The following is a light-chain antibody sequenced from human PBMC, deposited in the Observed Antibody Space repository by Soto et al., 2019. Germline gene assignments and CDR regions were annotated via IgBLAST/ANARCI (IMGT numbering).Light chain of an antibody. Sequence: AIRMTQSPSSLSASTGDRVTITCRASQGISSYLAWYQQKPGKAPKLLIYAASTLQSGVPSRSSGSGSGTDFTLTISCLQSEDFATYYCQQYYSYYTWTFGQGTKVEIK. V-gene: IGKV1-8*01. CDR2: AAS. J-gene: IGKJ1*01. CDR1: QGISSY. CDR3: QQYYSYYTWT.